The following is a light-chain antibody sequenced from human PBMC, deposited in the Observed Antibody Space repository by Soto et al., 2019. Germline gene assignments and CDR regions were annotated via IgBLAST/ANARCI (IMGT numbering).Light chain of an antibody. V-gene: IGLV2-14*01. CDR3: SSYSISTAYL. Sequence: QSALTQPGSVSGSPGQSITISCTGTSSDVGGYDYVSWYQLHPGKAPKPMVFEVSNRPSGVSYRFSGSKSGNTASLTISGLQAEDEADYFCSSYSISTAYLFGTGTKVTVL. CDR1: SSDVGGYDY. J-gene: IGLJ1*01. CDR2: EVS.